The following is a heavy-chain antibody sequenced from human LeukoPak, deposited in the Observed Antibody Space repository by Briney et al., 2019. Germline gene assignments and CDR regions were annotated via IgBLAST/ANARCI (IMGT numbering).Heavy chain of an antibody. CDR1: GYTSTNYC. CDR3: ARDHGDY. V-gene: IGHV1-69*13. CDR2: IIPIFGTA. Sequence: GASVMISCRASGYTSTNYCIHWVRQAPGQGLEWMGGIIPIFGTANFAQKLQGRVTITADESTSTAYMELSSLRSEDTAVYYGARDHGDYWGQGTLVTVSS. J-gene: IGHJ4*02.